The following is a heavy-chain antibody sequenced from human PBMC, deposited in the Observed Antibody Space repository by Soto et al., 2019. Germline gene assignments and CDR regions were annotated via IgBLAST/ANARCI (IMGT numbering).Heavy chain of an antibody. V-gene: IGHV4-59*08. J-gene: IGHJ5*02. Sequence: SETLSLTCTVSGDSISISYWSWIRQPPGKGLEWIGYMYYSGSTSYNPSLNSRVTLSVDTSKNQFFLKLSFVTAADTAVYYCARHRALNWFDPWGQRTLVTVSS. CDR2: MYYSGST. CDR1: GDSISISY. CDR3: ARHRALNWFDP.